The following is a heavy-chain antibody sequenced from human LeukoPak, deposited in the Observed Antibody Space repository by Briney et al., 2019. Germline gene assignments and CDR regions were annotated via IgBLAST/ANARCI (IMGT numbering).Heavy chain of an antibody. J-gene: IGHJ6*03. CDR2: INWNGGST. Sequence: GGSLRLSCAASGFTFDDYGMSWVRQAPGKGLEWVSGINWNGGSTGYADSVKGRFTISRDNAKNSLYLQMNSLRAEDTASYYCASGAGIAAAGDYYYYYMDVWGKGTTVTVSS. D-gene: IGHD6-13*01. CDR3: ASGAGIAAAGDYYYYYMDV. V-gene: IGHV3-20*04. CDR1: GFTFDDYG.